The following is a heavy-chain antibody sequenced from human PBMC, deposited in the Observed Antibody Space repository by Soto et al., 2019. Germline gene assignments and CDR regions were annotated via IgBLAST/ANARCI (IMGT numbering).Heavy chain of an antibody. CDR3: ARNVVVTATHYWYFDL. D-gene: IGHD2-21*02. CDR2: SIPIFGTA. CDR1: GGTFSSYA. J-gene: IGHJ2*01. V-gene: IGHV1-69*01. Sequence: QVQLVQSGAEVKKPGSSVKVSCKASGGTFSSYAISWVRQAPGQGLEWMGGSIPIFGTANYAQKFQGRVTITADESTSTAYMELSSLRSEDTAVYYCARNVVVTATHYWYFDLWGRGTLVTVSS.